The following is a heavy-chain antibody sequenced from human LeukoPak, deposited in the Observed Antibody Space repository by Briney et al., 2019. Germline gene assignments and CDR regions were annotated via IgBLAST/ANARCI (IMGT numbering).Heavy chain of an antibody. J-gene: IGHJ3*01. V-gene: IGHV5-51*01. Sequence: GESLKIPCKGSGYNFTTLWIGWVRQMPGERPEWIGIIWSGDSDTRYTPPFEAQVTISADKSISTAYLQWSRLRASDTAMYYCATDLGGDAFDLWGQGTMVIVSS. CDR3: ATDLGGDAFDL. CDR1: GYNFTTLW. CDR2: IWSGDSDT. D-gene: IGHD3-3*01.